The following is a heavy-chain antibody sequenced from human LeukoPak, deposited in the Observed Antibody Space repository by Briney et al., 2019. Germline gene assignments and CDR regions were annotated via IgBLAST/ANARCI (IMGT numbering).Heavy chain of an antibody. CDR3: AREPQGDILTGFRDAFDI. J-gene: IGHJ3*02. CDR1: GGSFSGYY. D-gene: IGHD3-9*01. CDR2: INHGGST. V-gene: IGHV4-34*01. Sequence: SETLSLTCAVYGGSFSGYYWSWIRQPPGKGLEWIGEINHGGSTNYNPSLKSRVTISVDTPKNQLSLKLSSVTAADTAVYYCAREPQGDILTGFRDAFDIWGQGTMVTVSS.